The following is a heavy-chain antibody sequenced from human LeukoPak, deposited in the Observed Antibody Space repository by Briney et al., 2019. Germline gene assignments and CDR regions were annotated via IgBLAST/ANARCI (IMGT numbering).Heavy chain of an antibody. V-gene: IGHV4-59*01. Sequence: SETLSLTCTVSGGSISSYYWSWIRQPPGKGLEWIGYIYYSGSTNYNPSLKSRVTISVDTSKNQFSLKLSSATAADTAVYYCARDKTNWFDPWGQGTLVTVSS. J-gene: IGHJ5*02. CDR2: IYYSGST. CDR3: ARDKTNWFDP. CDR1: GGSISSYY.